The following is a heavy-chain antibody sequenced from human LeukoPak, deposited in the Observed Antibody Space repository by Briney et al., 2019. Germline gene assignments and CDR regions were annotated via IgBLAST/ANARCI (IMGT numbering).Heavy chain of an antibody. CDR1: GFTFSSYG. V-gene: IGHV3-30*18. CDR2: ISYDGSNK. Sequence: GGSLRLSCAASGFTFSSYGMHWVRQAPGKGLEWVAVISYDGSNKYYADSVKGRFTISRDNSKNTLYLQMNSLRAEDTAVYYCAKTLSCGFGYYYYGMDVWGKGTTVTVSS. CDR3: AKTLSCGFGYYYYGMDV. D-gene: IGHD3-10*01. J-gene: IGHJ6*04.